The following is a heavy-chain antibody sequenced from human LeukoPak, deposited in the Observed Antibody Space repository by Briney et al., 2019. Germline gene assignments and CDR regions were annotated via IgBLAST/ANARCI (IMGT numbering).Heavy chain of an antibody. J-gene: IGHJ4*02. V-gene: IGHV3-30-3*01. CDR3: AKDTVIGYSYGRIDY. CDR1: GFTFSSYA. CDR2: ISYDGSNK. Sequence: GGSLRLSCAASGFTFSSYAMHWVRQAPGKGLEWVAVISYDGSNKYYADSVKGRFTISRDNSKNTLYLQMNSLRAEDTAVYYCAKDTVIGYSYGRIDYWGQGTLVTVSS. D-gene: IGHD5-18*01.